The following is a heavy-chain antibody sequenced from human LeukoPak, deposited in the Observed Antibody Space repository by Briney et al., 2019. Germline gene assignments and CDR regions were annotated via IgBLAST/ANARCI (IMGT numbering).Heavy chain of an antibody. CDR2: ISTSSTTI. CDR3: ARGPYTNGHYFDY. CDR1: GFTFNSYS. V-gene: IGHV3-48*04. D-gene: IGHD2-8*01. J-gene: IGHJ4*02. Sequence: GGSLRLSCAASGFTFNSYSMNWVRQAPGKGLEWVSYISTSSTTIYYADSVKGRFTISRDNARNSLYLQMNSLRAEDTAVYYCARGPYTNGHYFDYWGQGTLATVSS.